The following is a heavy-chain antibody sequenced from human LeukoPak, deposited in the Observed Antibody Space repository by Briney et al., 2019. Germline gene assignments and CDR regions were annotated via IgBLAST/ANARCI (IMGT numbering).Heavy chain of an antibody. Sequence: SETLSLTCTVSGGSISSYYWSWIRQPAGKGLEWIGRIYTSGSTMYNPSLKSRVTMSVDTSKNQFSLKLSSVTAADTAVYYCASSMVRGVIDYWGQGTLVTVSS. V-gene: IGHV4-4*07. CDR1: GGSISSYY. CDR3: ASSMVRGVIDY. D-gene: IGHD3-10*01. J-gene: IGHJ4*02. CDR2: IYTSGST.